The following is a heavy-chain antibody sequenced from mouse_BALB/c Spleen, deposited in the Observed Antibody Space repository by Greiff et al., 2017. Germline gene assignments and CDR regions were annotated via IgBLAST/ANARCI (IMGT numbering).Heavy chain of an antibody. Sequence: QSGPGLVKPSQSLSLTCTVTGYSITSDYAWNWIRQFPGNKLEWMGYISYSGSTSYNPSLKSRISITRDTSKNQFFLQLNSVTTEDTATYYCARLEYYYAMDYWGQGTSVTVSS. CDR2: ISYSGST. J-gene: IGHJ4*01. V-gene: IGHV3-2*02. CDR3: ARLEYYYAMDY. CDR1: GYSITSDYA.